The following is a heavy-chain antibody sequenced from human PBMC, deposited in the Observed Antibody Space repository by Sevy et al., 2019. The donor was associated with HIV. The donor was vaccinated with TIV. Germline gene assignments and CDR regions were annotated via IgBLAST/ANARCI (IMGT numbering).Heavy chain of an antibody. CDR1: GGSITSLY. J-gene: IGHJ4*02. CDR2: IYYNGNT. Sequence: SETLSLTCTVSGGSITSLYWGWIRQPPGKGLEWIADIYYNGNTNYNPSLKSRVTISLDTSMNQFSLRLSSVTAADTARYYCAGENAWGRGYSWGQGTLVTVSS. V-gene: IGHV4-59*08. D-gene: IGHD1-26*01. CDR3: AGENAWGRGYS.